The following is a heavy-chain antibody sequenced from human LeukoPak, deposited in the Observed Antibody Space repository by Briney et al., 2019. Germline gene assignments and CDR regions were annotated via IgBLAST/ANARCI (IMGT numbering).Heavy chain of an antibody. CDR3: AKAYCGGDCHIDY. D-gene: IGHD2-21*02. Sequence: GGSLRLSCAASGFTFSSYGMNWVRQAPGKGLEWVAVISYDGSNKYYADSVKGRFTISRDNSKNTLYLQMNSLRAEDTAVYYCAKAYCGGDCHIDYWGQGTLVTVSS. CDR2: ISYDGSNK. J-gene: IGHJ4*02. V-gene: IGHV3-30*18. CDR1: GFTFSSYG.